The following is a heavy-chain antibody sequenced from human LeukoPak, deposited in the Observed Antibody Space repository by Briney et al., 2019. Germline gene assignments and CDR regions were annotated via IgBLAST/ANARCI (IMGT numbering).Heavy chain of an antibody. CDR2: IYTSGST. CDR3: ARMGSGAFDI. D-gene: IGHD3-16*01. V-gene: IGHV4-61*02. Sequence: PSETLSLTCTVSGGSISSGSYWTWIRQPAGKGLEWIGRIYTSGSTNYNPSLKSRVTISIDTSKNQLSLKLSSVTAADTAVYYCARMGSGAFDIWGQGTMVTVSS. CDR1: GGSISSGSY. J-gene: IGHJ3*02.